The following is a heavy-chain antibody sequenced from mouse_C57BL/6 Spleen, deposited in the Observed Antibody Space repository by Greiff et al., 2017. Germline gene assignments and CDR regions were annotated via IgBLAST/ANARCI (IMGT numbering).Heavy chain of an antibody. CDR3: ARGDGGRAMDY. D-gene: IGHD1-2*01. CDR1: GYTFTSYW. V-gene: IGHV1-50*01. Sequence: QVQLQQPGAELVKPGASVKLSCKASGYTFTSYWMQWVKQRPGQGLEWIGEIDPSASYTNYNQKFKGKATLTVDTSSSTAYMQLSSLTSEDSAVYYCARGDGGRAMDYWGQGTSVTVSS. CDR2: IDPSASYT. J-gene: IGHJ4*01.